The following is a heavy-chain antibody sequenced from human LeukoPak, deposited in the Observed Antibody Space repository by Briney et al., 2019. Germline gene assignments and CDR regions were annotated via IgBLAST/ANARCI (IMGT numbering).Heavy chain of an antibody. CDR3: ARAIRGRMIVVPVDTRFDP. CDR2: TFYSGST. Sequence: SQTLSLTCTVSGGSISSGDYYWSWIRQHPEKGLEWIGYTFYSGSTYYNPSLKSRVTISVDTSKSQFSLKLSSVTAADTAVYYCARAIRGRMIVVPVDTRFDPWGQGTLVTVSS. V-gene: IGHV4-31*03. D-gene: IGHD3-22*01. CDR1: GGSISSGDYY. J-gene: IGHJ5*02.